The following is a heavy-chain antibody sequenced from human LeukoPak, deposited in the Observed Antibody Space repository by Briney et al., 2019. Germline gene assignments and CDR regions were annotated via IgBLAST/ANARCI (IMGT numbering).Heavy chain of an antibody. CDR2: IYYSGST. CDR1: GGSISSGDYY. J-gene: IGHJ5*02. CDR3: ARGKYYYDSSGYYNPDRFDP. Sequence: PSETLSLTCTVSGGSISSGDYYWSWIRQPPGKGLEWIGYIYYSGSTYYNPSLKSRVTISVDTSKNQFSLKLSSVTAADTAVYYCARGKYYYDSSGYYNPDRFDPWGQGTLVTVSS. D-gene: IGHD3-22*01. V-gene: IGHV4-30-4*01.